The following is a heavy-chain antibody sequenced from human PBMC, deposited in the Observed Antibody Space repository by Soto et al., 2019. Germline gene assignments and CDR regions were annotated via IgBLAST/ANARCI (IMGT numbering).Heavy chain of an antibody. CDR2: IFYLGSS. CDR3: ARHSLALRKNNWFDP. V-gene: IGHV4-39*01. Sequence: ETLSLTCTVSGDSIISSDLYWGWVRQPPGKGLEWIGSIFYLGSSYYNPSLKSRVTMSVDTSKNQFSLRLRSVTAADTALYFCARHSLALRKNNWFDPWGQGIMVTVSS. CDR1: GDSIISSDLY. J-gene: IGHJ5*02. D-gene: IGHD3-3*02.